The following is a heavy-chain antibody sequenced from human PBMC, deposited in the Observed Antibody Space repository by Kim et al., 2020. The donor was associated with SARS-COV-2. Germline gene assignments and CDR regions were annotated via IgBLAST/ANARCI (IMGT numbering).Heavy chain of an antibody. CDR3: AREGGTFDY. CDR1: GFNFNKYW. CDR2: IIAGETKR. Sequence: GGSLRLSCAASGFNFNKYWMNWVRQAPGKGLEWVANIIAGETKRNYADSVKGRFTINRDNAQNSLYLQMNSLTVEDTAIYYCAREGGTFDYLGQGSLVTV. V-gene: IGHV3-7*01. D-gene: IGHD6-25*01. J-gene: IGHJ4*02.